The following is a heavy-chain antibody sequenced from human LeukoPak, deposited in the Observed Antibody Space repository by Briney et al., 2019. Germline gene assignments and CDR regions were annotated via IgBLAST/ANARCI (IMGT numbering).Heavy chain of an antibody. Sequence: GGSLRLSCAASGFTFSDYYMSWIRQAPGKGLEWVSYISSSGSTIYYADSVKGRFTISRDNAKNSLYLQMNSLRAEDTAVYYCARQRPSDASGSYWWGRGDAFDIWGQGTMVTVSS. D-gene: IGHD1-26*01. V-gene: IGHV3-11*01. CDR1: GFTFSDYY. CDR3: ARQRPSDASGSYWWGRGDAFDI. J-gene: IGHJ3*02. CDR2: ISSSGSTI.